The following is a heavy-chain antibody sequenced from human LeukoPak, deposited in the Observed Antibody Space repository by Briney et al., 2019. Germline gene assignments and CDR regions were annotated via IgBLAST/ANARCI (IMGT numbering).Heavy chain of an antibody. V-gene: IGHV3-7*03. D-gene: IGHD3-22*01. CDR1: GFTFSSYA. J-gene: IGHJ3*02. Sequence: GGSLRLSCTASGFTFSSYAMSWVRQAPGKGLEWVANIKQDGSEKYYVDSVKGRFTISRDNAKNSLYLQMNSLRAEDTALYYCAKGYYYDSSGYWGGSAFDIWGQGTMVTVSS. CDR2: IKQDGSEK. CDR3: AKGYYYDSSGYWGGSAFDI.